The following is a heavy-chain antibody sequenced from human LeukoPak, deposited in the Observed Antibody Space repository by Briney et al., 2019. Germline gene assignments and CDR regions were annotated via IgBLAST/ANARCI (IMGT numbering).Heavy chain of an antibody. CDR3: ARGPLDTWLVKYNWFDP. CDR2: INHSGST. V-gene: IGHV4-34*01. CDR1: GGSFSGYY. Sequence: PSETLSLTCAVYGGSFSGYYWSWIRQPPGKGLEWIGEINHSGSTNYNPSLKSRVTISVDTSKNQFSLKLSSVTAADTAVYYCARGPLDTWLVKYNWFDPWGQGTLVTVSS. J-gene: IGHJ5*02. D-gene: IGHD6-19*01.